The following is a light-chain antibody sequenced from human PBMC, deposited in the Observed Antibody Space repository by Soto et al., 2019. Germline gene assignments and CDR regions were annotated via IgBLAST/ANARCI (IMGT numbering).Light chain of an antibody. CDR2: DVS. CDR3: TSYTRTSSTTYV. CDR1: XSXXXGYNY. V-gene: IGLV2-14*01. Sequence: QSALTQPASVSGSPXQSITXXCTGTXSXXXGYNYVSWYQQHPGKAPKLMIYDVSNRPSGVSNRFSGSKSGNTASLTISGLQAEDEADYYCTSYTRTSSTTYVFGTGTKLTVL. J-gene: IGLJ1*01.